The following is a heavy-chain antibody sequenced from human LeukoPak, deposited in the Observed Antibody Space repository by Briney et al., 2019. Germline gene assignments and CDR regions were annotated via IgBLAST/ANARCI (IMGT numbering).Heavy chain of an antibody. J-gene: IGHJ4*02. Sequence: KPSETLSLTCAVYGGPLNTYYWTWIRQPPGKGLEGLGEIDYSGNTNYNPSLESRVTISVATSKKQFSLTLRSVTAADTAVYYCASCELTGNRPIDSWGQGSLVIVSS. CDR1: GGPLNTYY. CDR3: ASCELTGNRPIDS. V-gene: IGHV4-34*01. D-gene: IGHD3-9*01. CDR2: IDYSGNT.